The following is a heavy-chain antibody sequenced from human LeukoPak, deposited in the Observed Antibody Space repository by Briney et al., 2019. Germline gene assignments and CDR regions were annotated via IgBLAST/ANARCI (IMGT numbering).Heavy chain of an antibody. CDR3: ARRLAYCGGDCYSPHYYGMDV. V-gene: IGHV3-21*01. CDR1: GFTFSSYS. CDR2: ISSSSYI. Sequence: GGSLRLSCAASGFTFSSYSMNWVRQAPGKGLEWVSSISSSSYIYYADSVKGRFIISRDNAKNSLYLQMNSLRAEDTAVYYCARRLAYCGGDCYSPHYYGMDVWGQGTTVTVSS. J-gene: IGHJ6*02. D-gene: IGHD2-21*02.